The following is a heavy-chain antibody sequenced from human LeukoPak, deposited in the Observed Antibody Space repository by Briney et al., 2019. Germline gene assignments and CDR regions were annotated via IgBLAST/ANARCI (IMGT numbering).Heavy chain of an antibody. D-gene: IGHD2-2*01. V-gene: IGHV3-23*01. CDR2: ISGSGGST. Sequence: PGESLRLSCAASGFTFSSYGMSWVRQAPGKGLEWVSAISGSGGSTYYADSVKGRFTISRDNSKNTLYLQMNSLRAEDTAVYYCAHGAMYQLDYWGQGTLVTVSS. CDR3: AHGAMYQLDY. CDR1: GFTFSSYG. J-gene: IGHJ4*02.